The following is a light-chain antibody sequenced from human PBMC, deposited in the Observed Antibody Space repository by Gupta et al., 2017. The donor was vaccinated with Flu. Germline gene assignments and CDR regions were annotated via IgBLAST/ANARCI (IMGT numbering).Light chain of an antibody. CDR1: NIGRKS. Sequence: GQTARITCGGNNIGRKSVIWYQQRPGQAPVLVVYADINRPSGIPDRFSGSSSGNTATLTISRVEAGDEADYYCQVWDSSSDHVVFGGGTKLTVL. CDR2: ADI. J-gene: IGLJ2*01. CDR3: QVWDSSSDHVV. V-gene: IGLV3-21*02.